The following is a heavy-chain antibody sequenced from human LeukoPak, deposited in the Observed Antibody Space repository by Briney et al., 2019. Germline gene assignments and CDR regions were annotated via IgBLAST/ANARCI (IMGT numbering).Heavy chain of an antibody. CDR1: GGSISSGDYY. V-gene: IGHV4-30-4*02. D-gene: IGHD1-1*01. Sequence: EPSETLSLTCTVSGGSISSGDYYWSWIRQPPGKGLEWIGYIYHSGSTYYNPSLKSRVTISVDRSKNQFSLKLSSVTAADTAVYYCARYTRGPYYFDYWGQGTLVTVSS. CDR3: ARYTRGPYYFDY. J-gene: IGHJ4*02. CDR2: IYHSGST.